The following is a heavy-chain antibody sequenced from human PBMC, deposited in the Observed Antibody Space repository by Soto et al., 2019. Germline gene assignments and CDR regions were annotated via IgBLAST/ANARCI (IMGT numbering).Heavy chain of an antibody. CDR2: MNPNSGNT. J-gene: IGHJ4*02. CDR3: ARGDYYDSSGYYDY. Sequence: ASVKDSCKASGYTFTSYDINWVRQATGQGLEWMGWMNPNSGNTGYAQKFQGRVTMTRNTPISTAYMELSSLRSEDTAVYYWARGDYYDSSGYYDYWGQGTLVTVSS. CDR1: GYTFTSYD. D-gene: IGHD3-22*01. V-gene: IGHV1-8*01.